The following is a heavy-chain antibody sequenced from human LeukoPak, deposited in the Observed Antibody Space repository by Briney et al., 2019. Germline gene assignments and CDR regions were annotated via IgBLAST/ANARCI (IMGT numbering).Heavy chain of an antibody. CDR2: ISSNSATM. J-gene: IGHJ4*02. D-gene: IGHD4-17*01. CDR3: ARSQRYGDSSDY. CDR1: GFTFSSYS. Sequence: GGSLRLSCAASGFTFSSYSMNWVRQAPGKGLEWVSYISSNSATMYYADSVKGRFTISRDNAKNSLFLQMNSLRAEDAAVYYCARSQRYGDSSDYWGQGTLVTVSS. V-gene: IGHV3-48*01.